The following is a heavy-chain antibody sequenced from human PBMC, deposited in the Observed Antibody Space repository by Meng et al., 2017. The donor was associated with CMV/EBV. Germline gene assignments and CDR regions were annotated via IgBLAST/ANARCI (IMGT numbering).Heavy chain of an antibody. D-gene: IGHD6-6*01. CDR1: GFTFSSYW. CDR3: ARDGYSSSWHY. Sequence: GGSLRLSCAASGFTFSSYWMSWVRQAPGKGLEWVANIKQDGSEKYYVDSVKGRFTISRDNAKNSLYLQMNSLRAEDTAMYYCARDGYSSSWHYWGQGTLVTVSS. J-gene: IGHJ4*02. CDR2: IKQDGSEK. V-gene: IGHV3-7*01.